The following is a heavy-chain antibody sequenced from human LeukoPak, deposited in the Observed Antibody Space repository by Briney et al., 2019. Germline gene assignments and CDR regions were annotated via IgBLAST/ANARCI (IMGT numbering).Heavy chain of an antibody. J-gene: IGHJ4*02. CDR3: ARSEILDYYYGSGRYFDC. Sequence: GSSVKVSCKASGGTFNTYAISWVRQAPGQRPEWMGWMNIGNGNTKYSQNFQDRITFIRDTSANTVYMDLSSLRSEDTAVYYCARSEILDYYYGSGRYFDCWGQGSLVTVSS. CDR1: GGTFNTYA. CDR2: MNIGNGNT. V-gene: IGHV1-3*04. D-gene: IGHD3-10*01.